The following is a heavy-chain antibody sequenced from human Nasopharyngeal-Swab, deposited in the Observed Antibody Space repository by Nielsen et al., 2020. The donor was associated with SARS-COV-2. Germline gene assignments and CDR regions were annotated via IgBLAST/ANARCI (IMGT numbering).Heavy chain of an antibody. Sequence: GGSLRLSCAASGFTFSSYWMFWARQAPGKGLVWVSHINPDGSSTSHADSVKGRFTISRDNAKNTLYLQMNSLRAEDTAVYYCTRGGVTAGFDYWGQGTLVTVSS. CDR2: INPDGSST. CDR1: GFTFSSYW. CDR3: TRGGVTAGFDY. J-gene: IGHJ4*02. V-gene: IGHV3-74*01. D-gene: IGHD2-21*02.